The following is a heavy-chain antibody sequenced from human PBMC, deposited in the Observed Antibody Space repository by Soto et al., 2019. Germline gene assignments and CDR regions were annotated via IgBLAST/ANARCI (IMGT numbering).Heavy chain of an antibody. CDR2: ISYDGSNK. CDR3: APYYGQLQYYYYGMDV. J-gene: IGHJ6*02. CDR1: GLTFSSYG. D-gene: IGHD2-2*01. V-gene: IGHV3-30*03. Sequence: SLRLSCAASGLTFSSYGMHWVRQAPGKGLEWVAGISYDGSNKYYADSVKGRFTISRDNSKNTLYLQMNSLRAEDTAVYYCAPYYGQLQYYYYGMDVWGQGTTVTVSS.